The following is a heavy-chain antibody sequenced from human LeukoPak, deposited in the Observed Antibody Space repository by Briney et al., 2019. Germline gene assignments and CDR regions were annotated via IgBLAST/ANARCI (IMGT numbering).Heavy chain of an antibody. CDR1: GFTLGDYA. CDR3: TRYYDILTGYYTDY. Sequence: GGSLRLSCTASGFTLGDYAMSWVRQAPGKGLEWVGFIRSKAYGGTTEYAASVKGRFTISRDDSKSIAHLQMNSLKTEDTAVYYCTRYYDILTGYYTDYWGQGTLVTVSS. J-gene: IGHJ4*02. V-gene: IGHV3-49*04. D-gene: IGHD3-9*01. CDR2: IRSKAYGGTT.